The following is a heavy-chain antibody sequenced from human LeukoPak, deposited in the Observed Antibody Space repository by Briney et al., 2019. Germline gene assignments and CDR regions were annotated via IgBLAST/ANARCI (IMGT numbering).Heavy chain of an antibody. CDR2: IYYSGST. J-gene: IGHJ3*02. Sequence: PSETLSLTCTVSGGSISSSSYYWGWIRQPPGKGLEWIGSIYYSGSTYYNPSLKSRVTISVDTSKNQFSLKLSSVTAADTAVYYCARAEWLLQGGAFDIWGQGTMVTVSS. V-gene: IGHV4-39*07. CDR1: GGSISSSSYY. CDR3: ARAEWLLQGGAFDI. D-gene: IGHD3-22*01.